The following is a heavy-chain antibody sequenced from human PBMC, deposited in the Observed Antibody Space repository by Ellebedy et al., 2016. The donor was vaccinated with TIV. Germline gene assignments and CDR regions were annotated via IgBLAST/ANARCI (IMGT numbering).Heavy chain of an antibody. V-gene: IGHV4-39*07. J-gene: IGHJ4*02. D-gene: IGHD3-10*01. CDR2: IYYSGST. CDR3: AGISMVRGVSPFY. CDR1: GGSISSSSYY. Sequence: SETLSLXXTVSGGSISSSSYYWGWIRQPPGKGLEWIGSIYYSGSTYYNPSLKSQVTISVDTSKNQFSLKLSSVTAADTAVYYCAGISMVRGVSPFYWGQGTLVTVSS.